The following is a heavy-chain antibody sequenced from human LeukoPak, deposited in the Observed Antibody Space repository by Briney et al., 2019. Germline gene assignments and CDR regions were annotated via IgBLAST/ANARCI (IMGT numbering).Heavy chain of an antibody. D-gene: IGHD2-8*01. J-gene: IGHJ4*02. CDR2: INNSGST. V-gene: IGHV4-34*01. CDR3: AGRLYGLCLGN. CDR1: GASFSDSY. Sequence: SETLSLTCTVYGASFSDSYWSGIRQSPEKGLEWIGEINNSGSTSYNPSLNSRVIMSVDRSKNQFSLRLTSVTAADTAVYYCAGRLYGLCLGNWGQGTLVTVSS.